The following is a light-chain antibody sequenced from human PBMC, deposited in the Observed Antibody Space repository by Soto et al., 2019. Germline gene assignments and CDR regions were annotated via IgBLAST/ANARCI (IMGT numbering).Light chain of an antibody. CDR2: AAS. J-gene: IGKJ2*01. CDR3: QQSYSTPPYT. V-gene: IGKV1-39*01. CDR1: QSISSY. Sequence: DIQMTQSPSSLSASVGDRVTITCRASQSISSYLHWYQQKPVRAPKLLIYAASSLQIGVTSRFSGSGSATNFTLTISSLQPEDFATYYYQQSYSTPPYTFGQGTKLEIK.